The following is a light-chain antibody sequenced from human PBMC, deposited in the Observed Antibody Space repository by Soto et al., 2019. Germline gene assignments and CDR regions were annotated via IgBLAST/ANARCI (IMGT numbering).Light chain of an antibody. V-gene: IGLV2-14*01. CDR2: EVR. J-gene: IGLJ2*01. CDR3: SSYTTSTTQV. CDR1: SSDGGSYNY. Sequence: QTALTQPASVSASPGQSITISCTGTSSDGGSYNYVSWYQQHPGKAPKLMIYEVRNRPSGVSDRFSGSKSGKTASLTIFGLQAEDEADYYCSSYTTSTTQVFGGGTKVTVL.